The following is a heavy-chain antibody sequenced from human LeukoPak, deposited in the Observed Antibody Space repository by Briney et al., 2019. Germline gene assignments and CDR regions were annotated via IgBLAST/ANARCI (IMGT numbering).Heavy chain of an antibody. CDR3: ARGYSSSWNYFDY. CDR1: GGSISNYW. D-gene: IGHD6-13*01. V-gene: IGHV4-59*01. Sequence: SETLSLTCTVSGGSISNYWWSWIRQPPGKGLEWIGYVFDSGGTNYNPSLKSRVTITVDTSKKQFSLKLSSVTAADTAVYYCARGYSSSWNYFDYWGQGTLVTVSS. J-gene: IGHJ4*02. CDR2: VFDSGGT.